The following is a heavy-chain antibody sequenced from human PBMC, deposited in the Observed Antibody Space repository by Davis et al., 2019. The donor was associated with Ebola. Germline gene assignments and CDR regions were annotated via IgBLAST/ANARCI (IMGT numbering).Heavy chain of an antibody. CDR3: ARDVAANDRGLLWFREYSMDV. V-gene: IGHV3-21*04. Sequence: GESLKISCAASGFTFSSYSMNWVRQAPGKGLEWVSSISSSSSYIYYADSVKGRFTISRDNAKNSLYLQMNSLRAEDTAVYYCARDVAANDRGLLWFREYSMDVWGQGTTVTVS. J-gene: IGHJ6*03. D-gene: IGHD3-10*01. CDR2: ISSSSSYI. CDR1: GFTFSSYS.